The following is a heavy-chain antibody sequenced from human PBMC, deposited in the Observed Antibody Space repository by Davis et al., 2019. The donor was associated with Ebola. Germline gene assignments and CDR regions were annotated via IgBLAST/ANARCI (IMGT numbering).Heavy chain of an antibody. CDR3: VRASSGSYYSVFDN. CDR2: ISSSGGTT. Sequence: PGGSLRLSCIPSGFTFTANSMNWVRQAPGKGLEWISYISSSGGTTYYADFVQGRFTISRDNAKKSLYLQMNSLRDEDTAVYYCVRASSGSYYSVFDNWGQGSLVTVTS. D-gene: IGHD1-26*01. CDR1: GFTFTANS. V-gene: IGHV3-48*02. J-gene: IGHJ4*02.